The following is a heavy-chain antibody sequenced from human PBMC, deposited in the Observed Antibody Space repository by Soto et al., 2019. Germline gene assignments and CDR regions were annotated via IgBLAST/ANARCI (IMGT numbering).Heavy chain of an antibody. CDR1: GCTFSSYS. V-gene: IGHV3-21*01. Sequence: XGSLRLSCAASGCTFSSYSMNWVRQAPGKGLEWVSSISSSSSYIYYADSVKGRFTISRDNAKNSLYLQMNSLRAEDTAVYYCARDYLPFEATYGMDVWGQGTTVTV. D-gene: IGHD3-9*01. J-gene: IGHJ6*02. CDR2: ISSSSSYI. CDR3: ARDYLPFEATYGMDV.